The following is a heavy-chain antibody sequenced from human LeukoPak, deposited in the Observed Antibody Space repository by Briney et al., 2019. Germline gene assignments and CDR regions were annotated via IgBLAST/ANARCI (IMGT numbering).Heavy chain of an antibody. D-gene: IGHD3-10*01. CDR1: GFTFSDYY. CDR3: ARAMLWFGELLSFDY. CDR2: ISSSGSTI. V-gene: IGHV3-11*04. Sequence: GSLRLSCAASGFTFSDYYMSWIRQAPGKGLEWVSYISSSGSTIYYADSVKGRFTISRDNAKNPLYLQMNSLRAEDTAVYYCARAMLWFGELLSFDYWGQGTLVTVSS. J-gene: IGHJ4*02.